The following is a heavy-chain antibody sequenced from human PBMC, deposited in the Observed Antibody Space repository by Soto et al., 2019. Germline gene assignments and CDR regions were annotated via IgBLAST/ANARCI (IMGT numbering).Heavy chain of an antibody. CDR2: ISADNGDT. Sequence: ASVKVSCKASGYTFDIYGISWVRQVPGQGPEWVGWISADNGDTKYAQRMQGRVTLTTDRATSTAYMGLRSLRSDDTAVYYCARDRSSYYDSSGYPFDYWGQGSLVTVSS. D-gene: IGHD3-22*01. V-gene: IGHV1-18*01. CDR3: ARDRSSYYDSSGYPFDY. J-gene: IGHJ4*02. CDR1: GYTFDIYG.